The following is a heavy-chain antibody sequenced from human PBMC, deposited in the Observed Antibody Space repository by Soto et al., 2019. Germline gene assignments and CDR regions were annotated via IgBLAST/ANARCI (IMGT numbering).Heavy chain of an antibody. CDR3: ARHSYGDYVWDY. CDR1: GGSISSYY. D-gene: IGHD4-17*01. J-gene: IGHJ4*02. V-gene: IGHV4-59*08. Sequence: QVQLQESGPGLVKPSETLSLTCTVSGGSISSYYWSWIRQPPGKGLEWIGYIYYSGSTNYNPSLTSRVTISVDTSKHHFSLKLSSVTAADTAVYYCARHSYGDYVWDYWGQGTLVTVSS. CDR2: IYYSGST.